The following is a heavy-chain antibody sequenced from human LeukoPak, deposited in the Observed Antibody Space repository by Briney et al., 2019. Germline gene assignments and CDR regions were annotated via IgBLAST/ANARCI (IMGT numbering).Heavy chain of an antibody. J-gene: IGHJ4*02. V-gene: IGHV4-59*01. D-gene: IGHD6-19*01. CDR1: GVSIRSYY. CDR2: IYYSGST. Sequence: SETLSLTCTVSGVSIRSYYWSWIRQPPGKGLEWIGYIYYSGSTNYNPSLKSRVTISIDTSENQFSLRLSSVTAADTAVYYCARVGSGCFDYWGQGTLVTVSS. CDR3: ARVGSGCFDY.